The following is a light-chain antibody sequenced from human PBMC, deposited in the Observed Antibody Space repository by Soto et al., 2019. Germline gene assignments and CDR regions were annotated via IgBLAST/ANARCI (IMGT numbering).Light chain of an antibody. V-gene: IGLV2-14*01. J-gene: IGLJ2*01. Sequence: QSALTQPASVSGSPGQSITISCTGTSSDVGAYKYVSWYQQHPGKAPKLIIYEVSNRPSGVPNRVSASKSGNTASLTISGLQTEDEADYFCSSFSATTTTTVVFGGGTKLTVL. CDR1: SSDVGAYKY. CDR2: EVS. CDR3: SSFSATTTTTVV.